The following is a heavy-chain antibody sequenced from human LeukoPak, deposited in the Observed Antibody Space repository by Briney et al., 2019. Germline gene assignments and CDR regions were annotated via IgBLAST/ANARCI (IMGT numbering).Heavy chain of an antibody. CDR1: GGSISSGSYY. Sequence: SQTLSLTCTVSGGSISSGSYYWSWIRQPAGKGLEWIGYIYYSGSTNYNPSLKSRVTISVDTSKNQFSLKLSSVTAADTAVYYCARASHNNCSSTSCYAFDIWGQGTMVTVSS. CDR2: IYYSGST. CDR3: ARASHNNCSSTSCYAFDI. D-gene: IGHD2-2*01. V-gene: IGHV4-61*10. J-gene: IGHJ3*02.